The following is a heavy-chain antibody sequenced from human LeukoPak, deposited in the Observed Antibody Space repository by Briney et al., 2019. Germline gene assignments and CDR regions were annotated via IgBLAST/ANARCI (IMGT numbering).Heavy chain of an antibody. J-gene: IGHJ4*02. CDR2: ISGSGVST. CDR3: AKDRSYYDSSGYIYYFDY. Sequence: PGGSLRLSCGASGFTFSSYAISWVRQAPGKGLEWVSGISGSGVSTYYADSVKGRFTISRDNSKNTLYLQMNSLRAEDTAVYYCAKDRSYYDSSGYIYYFDYWGQGTLVTVSS. CDR1: GFTFSSYA. D-gene: IGHD3-22*01. V-gene: IGHV3-23*01.